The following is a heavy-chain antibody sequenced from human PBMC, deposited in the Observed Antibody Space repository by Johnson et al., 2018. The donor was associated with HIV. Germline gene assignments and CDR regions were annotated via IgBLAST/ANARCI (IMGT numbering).Heavy chain of an antibody. J-gene: IGHJ3*02. D-gene: IGHD3-22*01. V-gene: IGHV3-30*18. Sequence: VQLVESGGGLVQPGRSLRLSCAASGFTFSSYGMHWVRQAPGQGLEWVAVISYDGSNKYYADSVKGRLTISRENSKNTRYLQMNSLRAEDTAGYYCAKDQGITMIVVVAGAFDIWGQGTMVTVSS. CDR3: AKDQGITMIVVVAGAFDI. CDR2: ISYDGSNK. CDR1: GFTFSSYG.